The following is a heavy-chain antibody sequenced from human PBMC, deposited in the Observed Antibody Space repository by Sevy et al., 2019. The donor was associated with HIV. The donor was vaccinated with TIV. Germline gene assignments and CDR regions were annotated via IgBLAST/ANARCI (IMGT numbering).Heavy chain of an antibody. J-gene: IGHJ5*02. Sequence: GGSLRLSCAASGFPFSSYAMSGVRQAPGKGLEWVSTISGSGGSSYYSDSVKGRFTISRDKSKKTLYLQMNNLRADDTAVYYCAKAHDYSNYWFDPWGHGTLVTVSS. CDR2: ISGSGGSS. CDR1: GFPFSSYA. CDR3: AKAHDYSNYWFDP. V-gene: IGHV3-23*01. D-gene: IGHD4-4*01.